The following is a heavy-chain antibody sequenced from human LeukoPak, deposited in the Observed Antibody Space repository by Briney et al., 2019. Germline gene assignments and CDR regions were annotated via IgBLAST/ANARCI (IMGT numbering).Heavy chain of an antibody. J-gene: IGHJ4*02. Sequence: GGFLRLSCVGSGFTFRSHAMSWVRQAPEKGLEFVSGIYENGGTTYYADSVKGRFSISRDNSKNTLYLQMDSLRGEDTAVYYCAKDFRIGYSAHFDYWGQGALVTVSS. D-gene: IGHD2-21*01. CDR1: GFTFRSHA. V-gene: IGHV3-23*01. CDR2: IYENGGTT. CDR3: AKDFRIGYSAHFDY.